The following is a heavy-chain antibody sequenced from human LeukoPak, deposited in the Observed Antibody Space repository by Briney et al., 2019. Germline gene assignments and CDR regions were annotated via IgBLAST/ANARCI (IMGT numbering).Heavy chain of an antibody. D-gene: IGHD1-26*01. V-gene: IGHV3-21*01. CDR2: ISSSSSYI. CDR1: GFTFSSYS. J-gene: IGHJ3*02. CDR3: ARDLVGATEGAFDI. Sequence: GGSLRLSCAASGFTFSSYSMNWVRQAPGKGLEWVSSISSSSSYIYYADSVKGRFTISGDNAKNSLYLQMNSLRAEDTAVYYCARDLVGATEGAFDIWGQGTMVTVSS.